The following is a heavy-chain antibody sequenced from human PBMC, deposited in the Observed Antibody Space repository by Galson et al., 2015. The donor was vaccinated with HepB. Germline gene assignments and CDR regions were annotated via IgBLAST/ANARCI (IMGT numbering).Heavy chain of an antibody. V-gene: IGHV1-18*01. CDR1: GYTFSSYG. D-gene: IGHD6-13*01. CDR2: ISAYNGNT. CDR3: ARDLSPYSSSWYVAPYFDL. Sequence: SVKVSCKASGYTFSSYGISWVRQAPGQGLEWMGWISAYNGNTNYAQKVQGRVTLTTDTPTSTAYMELRSLRSDDTAVYYCARDLSPYSSSWYVAPYFDLWGRGTLVTVSS. J-gene: IGHJ2*01.